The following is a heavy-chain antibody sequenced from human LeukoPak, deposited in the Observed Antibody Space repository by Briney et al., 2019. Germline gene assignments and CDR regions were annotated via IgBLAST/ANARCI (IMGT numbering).Heavy chain of an antibody. V-gene: IGHV3-33*01. CDR3: ARVNYYYDSGGYYDY. D-gene: IGHD3-22*01. CDR2: IWYDGSNK. CDR1: GLTFGSKA. Sequence: GGSRDSSWEAPGLTFGSKALNWVGRAQGKGRGGGEVIWYDGSNKYYADSVKGRFTISRDNSKNTLYLQMNSLRAEDTAVYYCARVNYYYDSGGYYDYWGQGTLVTVSS. J-gene: IGHJ4*02.